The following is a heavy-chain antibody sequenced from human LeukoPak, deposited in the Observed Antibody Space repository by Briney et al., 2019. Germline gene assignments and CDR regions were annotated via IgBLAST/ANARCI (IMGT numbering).Heavy chain of an antibody. Sequence: SETLSLTCTVSGGSISSGDYYWSWIRQPPGKGLEWIGYIYYSGSTYYNPSLKSRVTISVDTSKNQFSLKLSSVTAADTAVYYCARPSYSSSLSPFIFDYWGQGTLVTVSS. CDR1: GGSISSGDYY. CDR2: IYYSGST. V-gene: IGHV4-30-4*01. J-gene: IGHJ4*02. D-gene: IGHD6-13*01. CDR3: ARPSYSSSLSPFIFDY.